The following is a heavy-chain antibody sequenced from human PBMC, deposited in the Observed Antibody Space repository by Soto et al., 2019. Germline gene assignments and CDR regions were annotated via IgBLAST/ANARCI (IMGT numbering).Heavy chain of an antibody. CDR3: ARSRRRSAAGTYYFDY. CDR2: ISGSGGST. V-gene: IGHV3-23*01. D-gene: IGHD6-13*01. CDR1: GFTFSSYA. Sequence: PGGSLRLSCAASGFTFSSYAMSWVRQAPGKGLEWVSAISGSGGSTYYADSVKGRFTISRDNSKNTLYLQMNSLRAEDTAVYYCARSRRRSAAGTYYFDYSGQGTLVTGSS. J-gene: IGHJ4*02.